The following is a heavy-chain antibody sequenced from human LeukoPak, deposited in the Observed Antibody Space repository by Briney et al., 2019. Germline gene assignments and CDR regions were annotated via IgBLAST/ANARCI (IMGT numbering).Heavy chain of an antibody. V-gene: IGHV1-3*01. J-gene: IGHJ4*02. Sequence: ASVKVSCKASGYTFTSYYMHWVRQAPGQRLEWMGWINAGNGNTKYSQKFQGRVTITRDTSASTAYMELSSLRSEDTAVYYCARMTRFAGFDYWGQGTLVTVSS. D-gene: IGHD3-3*01. CDR2: INAGNGNT. CDR1: GYTFTSYY. CDR3: ARMTRFAGFDY.